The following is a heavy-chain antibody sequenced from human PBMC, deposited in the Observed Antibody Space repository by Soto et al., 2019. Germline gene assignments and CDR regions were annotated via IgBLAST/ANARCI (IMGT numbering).Heavy chain of an antibody. CDR1: GFTFSNYA. J-gene: IGHJ4*02. Sequence: VGSLRLSCATSGFTFSNYAMSWVRQAPGKGLEWVSAISASGAGTYYADSVKGRFTVSRDNSKNTLYMQMNSLRTEDTAVYFCAKEATKTQASFSTGSCYSGTGDYSGQRTLVTVS. V-gene: IGHV3-23*01. CDR2: ISASGAGT. CDR3: AKEATKTQASFSTGSCYSGTGDY. D-gene: IGHD2-15*01.